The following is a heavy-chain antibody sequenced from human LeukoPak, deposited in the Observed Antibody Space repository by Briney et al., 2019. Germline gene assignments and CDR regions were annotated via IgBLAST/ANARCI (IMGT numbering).Heavy chain of an antibody. V-gene: IGHV3-9*01. D-gene: IGHD3-22*01. J-gene: IGHJ3*02. CDR2: ISWNSGSI. Sequence: GGSLRLSCAASGFTFDDYAMHWVRQAPGKGLEWVSGISWNSGSIGYADSVKGRFTISRDNAKNFLYLQMNSLRAEDTALYYCAKDAWYYYDSSGYWGAFDIWGQGTMVTVSS. CDR1: GFTFDDYA. CDR3: AKDAWYYYDSSGYWGAFDI.